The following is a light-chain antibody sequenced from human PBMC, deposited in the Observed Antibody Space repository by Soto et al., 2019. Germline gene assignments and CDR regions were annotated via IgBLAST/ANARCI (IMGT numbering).Light chain of an antibody. Sequence: DIQMTQSPSSLSASVGDRVTITCRASQSISSYLNWYQQKPGKAPKLLIYAASSLQSGVPSRFMGIGPGTNFTPPTGSLQPEDFEPYYCNQGYGTRSLFGKGTKLET. CDR1: QSISSY. V-gene: IGKV1-39*01. CDR2: AAS. J-gene: IGKJ2*01. CDR3: NQGYGTRSL.